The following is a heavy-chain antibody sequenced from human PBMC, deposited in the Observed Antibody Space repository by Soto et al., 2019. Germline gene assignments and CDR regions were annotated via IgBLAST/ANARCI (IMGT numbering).Heavy chain of an antibody. CDR1: GYSFTTYW. V-gene: IGHV5-10-1*01. Sequence: PGESLKISCKGSGYSFTTYWISGVRQMPGKGLEWMGTIDPSDSYTNYSPSFQGHVTISADKSIRTAYLQWSSLKASDTGMYYCARQKADCSGGSCSIDTFDIWGQGTMVT. D-gene: IGHD2-15*01. CDR3: ARQKADCSGGSCSIDTFDI. CDR2: IDPSDSYT. J-gene: IGHJ3*02.